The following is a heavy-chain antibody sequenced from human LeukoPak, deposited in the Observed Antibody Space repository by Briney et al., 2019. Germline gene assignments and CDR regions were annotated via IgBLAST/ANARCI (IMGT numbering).Heavy chain of an antibody. D-gene: IGHD3-10*01. CDR2: INPNRGGT. CDR3: ARDRLSYYYGSGQDNWFDP. Sequence: GASVTVSCKASGYTFIGYYMHWARPAPRQGLAWMGWINPNRGGTKYAQKFQGRVTMTRDTSISTAYMELSRLRSDDTAVYYCARDRLSYYYGSGQDNWFDPWGQGTLVTVSS. J-gene: IGHJ5*02. CDR1: GYTFIGYY. V-gene: IGHV1-2*02.